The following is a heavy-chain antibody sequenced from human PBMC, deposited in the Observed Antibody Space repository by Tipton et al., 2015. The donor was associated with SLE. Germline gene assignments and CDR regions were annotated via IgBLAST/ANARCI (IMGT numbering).Heavy chain of an antibody. CDR2: IYYSGST. V-gene: IGHV4-59*01. J-gene: IGHJ6*03. CDR3: AGGAGYFDWLGPYYYMDV. CDR1: GGSISSYY. D-gene: IGHD3-9*01. Sequence: TLSLTCTVSGGSISSYYWSWIRQPPGKGLEWIGYIYYSGSTNYNPSLKSRVTISVDTSKNQFSLKLSSVTAADTAVYYCAGGAGYFDWLGPYYYMDVWGKGTTVTVSS.